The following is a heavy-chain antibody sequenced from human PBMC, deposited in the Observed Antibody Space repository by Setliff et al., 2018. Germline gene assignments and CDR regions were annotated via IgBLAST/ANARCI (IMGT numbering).Heavy chain of an antibody. CDR2: INWNGDRT. CDR1: GFTFDVYD. CDR3: AKDRSRDYDDSSGYDH. J-gene: IGHJ4*02. V-gene: IGHV3-20*04. Sequence: PGESLTISCAASGFTFDVYDLNWVRQAPGKGLEWVSSINWNGDRTGYADSVKGRFTISRDNAKNSLYLQMNRLRAEDTALYYCAKDRSRDYDDSSGYDHWGQGTLVTVSS. D-gene: IGHD3-22*01.